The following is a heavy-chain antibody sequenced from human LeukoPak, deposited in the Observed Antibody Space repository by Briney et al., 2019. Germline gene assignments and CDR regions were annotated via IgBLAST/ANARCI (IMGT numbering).Heavy chain of an antibody. CDR3: ARGYDFWSGYFGKTVYYYYYGMDV. CDR1: GGSFSGYY. D-gene: IGHD3-3*01. Sequence: PSETLSLTCAVYGGSFSGYYWSWIRQPPGKGLEWIGEINHSGSTNYSPSLKSRVTISVDTSKNQFSLKLSSVTAADTAVYYYARGYDFWSGYFGKTVYYYYYGMDVWGQGTTVTVSS. V-gene: IGHV4-34*01. CDR2: INHSGST. J-gene: IGHJ6*02.